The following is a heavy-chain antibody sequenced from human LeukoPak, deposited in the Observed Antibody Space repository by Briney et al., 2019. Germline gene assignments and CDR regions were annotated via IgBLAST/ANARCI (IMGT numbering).Heavy chain of an antibody. CDR3: ASHIVGATSWFDP. Sequence: SETLSLTCAVYGGSFSGYYWSWIRQPPGKGLEWIGEINHSGSTNYNPSLKSRVTISVDTSKNQFSLKLSPVTAADTAVYYCASHIVGATSWFDPWGQGTLVTVSS. V-gene: IGHV4-34*01. CDR2: INHSGST. CDR1: GGSFSGYY. J-gene: IGHJ5*02. D-gene: IGHD1-26*01.